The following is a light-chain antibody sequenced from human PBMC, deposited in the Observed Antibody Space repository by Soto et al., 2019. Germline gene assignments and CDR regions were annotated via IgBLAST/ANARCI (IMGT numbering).Light chain of an antibody. CDR1: RDISNS. J-gene: IGKJ1*01. V-gene: IGKV1-12*01. CDR2: GAS. CDR3: QQTSAFPRT. Sequence: DIQMTQSPSSLSASVGDRLTITCRASRDISNSLAWYQQTPGKAPKLLLRGASSLHRGVPSRFSGGGAGTEFTHTISSLQPEDFATCYCQQTSAFPRTFGQGTKVDLK.